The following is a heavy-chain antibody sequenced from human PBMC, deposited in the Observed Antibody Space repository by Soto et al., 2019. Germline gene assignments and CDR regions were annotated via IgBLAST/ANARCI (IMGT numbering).Heavy chain of an antibody. CDR2: INPNSGGT. CDR3: ARVEWIQLWSYLRYDMDV. V-gene: IGHV1-2*04. D-gene: IGHD5-18*01. Sequence: ASVKVSCKASGYTFTGSYMHWVRQAPGQGLEWMGWINPNSGGTNYAQKFRGWVTMTRDTSISTAYMELSRLRSDDTAVYYCARVEWIQLWSYLRYDMDVWYQGTTVTVSS. CDR1: GYTFTGSY. J-gene: IGHJ6*02.